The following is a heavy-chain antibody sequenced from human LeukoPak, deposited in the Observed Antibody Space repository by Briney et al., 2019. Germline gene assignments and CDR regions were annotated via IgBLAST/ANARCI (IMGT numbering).Heavy chain of an antibody. V-gene: IGHV3-30*02. J-gene: IGHJ4*02. Sequence: GGSLRLSCAASGFTFSSYGMHWVRQAPGKGLEWVAFIRYDGSNKYYADSVKGRFTISRDNAKNSLYLQMNSLRSEDTAVYYCARRRDSGSLQHFDYWGQGTLVTVSS. D-gene: IGHD1-26*01. CDR1: GFTFSSYG. CDR3: ARRRDSGSLQHFDY. CDR2: IRYDGSNK.